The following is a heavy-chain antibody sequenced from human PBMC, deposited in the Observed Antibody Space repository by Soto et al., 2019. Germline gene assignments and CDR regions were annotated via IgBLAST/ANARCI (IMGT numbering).Heavy chain of an antibody. CDR3: ARGVRYCSGGSCSLYYFDY. Sequence: QVQLVESGGGVVQPGRSLRLSCAASGFTFSSYAMHWVRQAPGKGLEWVAVISYDGSNKYYADSVKGPFTISRDNSKNTLYLQMNSLRAEDTAVYYCARGVRYCSGGSCSLYYFDYWGQGTLVTVSS. V-gene: IGHV3-30-3*01. D-gene: IGHD2-15*01. CDR1: GFTFSSYA. CDR2: ISYDGSNK. J-gene: IGHJ4*02.